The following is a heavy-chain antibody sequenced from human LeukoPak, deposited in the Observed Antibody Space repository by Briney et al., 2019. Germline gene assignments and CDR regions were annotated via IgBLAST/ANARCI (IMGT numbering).Heavy chain of an antibody. V-gene: IGHV3-9*01. CDR1: GFTFDDYA. D-gene: IGHD6-6*01. J-gene: IGHJ4*02. CDR3: AKATASSSGFDY. Sequence: SLRLSCAASGFTFDDYAMHWVRQAPGKGLEWVSGISWNSGSIGYADSVKGRFTISRDNAKNSPYLQMNSLRAEDTALYYCAKATASSSGFDYWGQGTLVTVSS. CDR2: ISWNSGSI.